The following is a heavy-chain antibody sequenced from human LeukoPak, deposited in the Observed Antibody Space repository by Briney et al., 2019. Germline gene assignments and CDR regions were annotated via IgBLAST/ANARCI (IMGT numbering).Heavy chain of an antibody. CDR3: ARDSSGAFDI. CDR2: IYHSGST. Sequence: SQTLSLTCAVSGGSISSGGYSWSWIRQPPGEGLEWIGYIYHSGSTYYNPSLKSRVTISVDRSKNQFSLKLSSVTAADTAVYYCARDSSGAFDIWGQGTMVTVSS. CDR1: GGSISSGGYS. J-gene: IGHJ3*02. V-gene: IGHV4-30-2*01.